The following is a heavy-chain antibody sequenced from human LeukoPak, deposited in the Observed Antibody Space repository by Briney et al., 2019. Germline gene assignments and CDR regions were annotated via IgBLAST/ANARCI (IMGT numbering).Heavy chain of an antibody. Sequence: PGGSLRLSCVASGLTFSSYRMSWVRQAPGKGLEWVANIKQDGGEKYVDSVVGRFTISRDNAKNSLYLQMNSLRADDTAVYYCVRRIAGTATGGYFEPWGRGTLVSVSS. CDR3: VRRIAGTATGGYFEP. D-gene: IGHD6-13*01. CDR2: IKQDGGEK. J-gene: IGHJ2*01. V-gene: IGHV3-7*01. CDR1: GLTFSSYR.